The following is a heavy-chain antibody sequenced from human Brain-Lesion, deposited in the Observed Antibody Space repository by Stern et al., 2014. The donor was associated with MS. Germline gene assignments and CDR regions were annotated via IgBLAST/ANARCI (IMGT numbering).Heavy chain of an antibody. CDR3: ARYCSGGSCYFHGLDV. Sequence: EVQLVESGGGLMQPGGSLRLSCVASGFTVSSTYMSWVRQAPGKGLEWVSVLYSGGATRYGDYVKGRFTISRDTSKNTLYLQMDSLRADDTAVYYCARYCSGGSCYFHGLDVWGQGTTVTVSS. D-gene: IGHD2-15*01. CDR1: GFTVSSTY. CDR2: LYSGGAT. J-gene: IGHJ6*02. V-gene: IGHV3-53*01.